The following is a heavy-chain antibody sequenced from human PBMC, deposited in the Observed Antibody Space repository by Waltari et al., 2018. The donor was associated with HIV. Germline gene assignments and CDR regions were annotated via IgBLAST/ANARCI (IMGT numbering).Heavy chain of an antibody. J-gene: IGHJ3*02. CDR1: GFTFSSHR. V-gene: IGHV3-74*03. D-gene: IGHD4-17*01. CDR3: ARDGNYVDYPPNDGFDI. CDR2: INGDGSSI. Sequence: EVQLVESGGGLVQPGGSLRLSCAVSGFTFSSHRMHWVRQAPGKGLVWVSRINGDGSSIKYADSVKGRLTISRDHAKNTLELQRNSLSVEDTAVYYCARDGNYVDYPPNDGFDIWGQGTMVTVSS.